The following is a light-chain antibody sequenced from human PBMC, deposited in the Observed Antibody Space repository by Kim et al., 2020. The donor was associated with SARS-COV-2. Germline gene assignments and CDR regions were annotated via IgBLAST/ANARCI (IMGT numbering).Light chain of an antibody. CDR2: DVS. V-gene: IGLV2-14*03. CDR1: SSDVGGYDY. J-gene: IGLJ2*01. CDR3: SSYTSSSTLVV. Sequence: QSALTQPASVSGSPGQSITISCTGTSSDVGGYDYVSWYQKHPVKAPKLMIYDVSNRPSGVSNRFSGSKSGNTASLTISGLQTDDEADYYCSSYTSSSTLVVFGGGTKLTVL.